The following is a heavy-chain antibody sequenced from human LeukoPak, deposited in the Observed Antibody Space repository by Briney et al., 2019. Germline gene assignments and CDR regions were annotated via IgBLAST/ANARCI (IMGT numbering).Heavy chain of an antibody. J-gene: IGHJ3*02. CDR1: GGSISSGNYY. D-gene: IGHD6-19*01. Sequence: PSETLSLTCTVSGGSISSGNYYWRWIRQPPGKGLEWIGYISYSGSTYYNPSLKSRVTVSVDTSKNQFSLKLSSVTAADTAVYYCARGSGWNRGDAFDIWGQGTMVTVSS. V-gene: IGHV4-30-4*08. CDR2: ISYSGST. CDR3: ARGSGWNRGDAFDI.